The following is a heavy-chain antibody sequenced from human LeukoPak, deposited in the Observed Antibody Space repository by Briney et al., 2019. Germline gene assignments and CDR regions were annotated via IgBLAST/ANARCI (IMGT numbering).Heavy chain of an antibody. CDR2: ISGSGGST. D-gene: IGHD1-26*01. Sequence: GRSLRLSCAASGFTFSSYGMHWVRQAPGKGLEWVSAISGSGGSTYYADSVKGRFTISRDNSKNTLYLQMNSLRAEDTAVYYCAKGALFYYFDYWGQGTLVTVSS. CDR3: AKGALFYYFDY. J-gene: IGHJ4*02. V-gene: IGHV3-23*01. CDR1: GFTFSSYG.